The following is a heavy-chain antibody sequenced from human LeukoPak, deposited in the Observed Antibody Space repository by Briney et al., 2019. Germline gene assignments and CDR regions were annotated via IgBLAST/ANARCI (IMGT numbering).Heavy chain of an antibody. Sequence: GESLRLSCAAPGFTFTTYWRSWVRQAPGKGLEWVANIKQDGTERYYVDSVNRQFTISIDNPNHPRSLQMNSLRVEDTAVYYCAKVAKYYYGSETYYFFEHWGQGTPVTASS. V-gene: IGHV3-7*01. CDR3: AKVAKYYYGSETYYFFEH. D-gene: IGHD3-10*01. CDR2: IKQDGTER. CDR1: GFTFTTYW. J-gene: IGHJ4*02.